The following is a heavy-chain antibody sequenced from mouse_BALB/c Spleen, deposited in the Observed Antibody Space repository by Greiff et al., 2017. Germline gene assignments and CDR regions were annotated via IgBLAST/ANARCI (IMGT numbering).Heavy chain of an antibody. V-gene: IGHV5-6*01. CDR3: TRHERLYAMGF. J-gene: IGHJ4*01. Sequence: EVKLVESGGDLVKPGGSLKLSCAASGFTFSSYGMSWVRQTPDKRLEWVATISSGGSYTYYPDSVKGRFTISRDNAKNTLYLQMSSLKSEDTAMYYCTRHERLYAMGFWGQRTSGTVSS. CDR2: ISSGGSYT. CDR1: GFTFSSYG.